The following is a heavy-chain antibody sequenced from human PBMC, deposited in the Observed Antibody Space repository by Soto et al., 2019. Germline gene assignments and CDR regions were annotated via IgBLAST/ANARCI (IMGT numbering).Heavy chain of an antibody. Sequence: SETLSLTYAVYGGSFSGYYWSWIRQPPGKGLEWIGYMYNTGSTVYNPSLKSRVTISVDTSKNQFYLKVNSVTAADTAVYYCARDLWGYCGTDCYPLDVWGQGTTVTVSS. D-gene: IGHD2-21*02. CDR2: MYNTGST. CDR3: ARDLWGYCGTDCYPLDV. J-gene: IGHJ6*02. CDR1: GGSFSGYY. V-gene: IGHV4-59*01.